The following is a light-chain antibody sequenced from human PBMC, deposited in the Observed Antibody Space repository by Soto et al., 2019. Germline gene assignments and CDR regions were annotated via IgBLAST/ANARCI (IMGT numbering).Light chain of an antibody. J-gene: IGKJ4*01. CDR1: QSVRSN. CDR3: QQYDDWPPLT. V-gene: IGKV3-15*01. Sequence: TVMTQSPATLSVSPGERVTLSCRASQSVRSNLAGYQQKPGQAPRLLIYGASTRATGIPARFSGSGSETEFTLTISSLQSADFAVYYCQQYDDWPPLTFGGGTKVEIK. CDR2: GAS.